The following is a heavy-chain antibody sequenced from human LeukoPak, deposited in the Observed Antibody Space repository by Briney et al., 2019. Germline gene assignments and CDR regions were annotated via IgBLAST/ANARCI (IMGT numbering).Heavy chain of an antibody. Sequence: GGSLRLSCAASGFTVSSNYMSWVRQAPGKGLEWVSVIFGGGSTFYAGSVKGRFTISRDNSKNTLYLQMNSLRAEDTAVYYCAREQYSYAHGYWGQGTLVTVSS. D-gene: IGHD5-18*01. CDR3: AREQYSYAHGY. J-gene: IGHJ4*02. CDR1: GFTVSSNY. CDR2: IFGGGST. V-gene: IGHV3-53*01.